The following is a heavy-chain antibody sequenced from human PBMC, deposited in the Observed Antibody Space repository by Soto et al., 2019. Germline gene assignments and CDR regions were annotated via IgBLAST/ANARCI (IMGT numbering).Heavy chain of an antibody. CDR2: IYSGGST. J-gene: IGHJ2*01. Sequence: EVQVVETGGGLIQPGGSLRLSCAASGFALRSNYMSWVRQAPGKGLEWVSVIYSGGSTYYADSVKGRFTISKDNSNNTLYLQMNSLRAEDTAVYFCARNRGAWYFDVWGRGTLVSV. V-gene: IGHV3-53*02. CDR3: ARNRGAWYFDV. D-gene: IGHD3-10*01. CDR1: GFALRSNY.